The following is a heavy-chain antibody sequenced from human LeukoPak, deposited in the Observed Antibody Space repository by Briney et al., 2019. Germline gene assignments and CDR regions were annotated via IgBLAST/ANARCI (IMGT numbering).Heavy chain of an antibody. V-gene: IGHV3-23*01. D-gene: IGHD5-18*01. J-gene: IGHJ4*02. Sequence: GGSLRLSCAASGFTFSSYAMSWVRQAPGKGLEWVSAISGSGGSTYYADSAKGRFTISRDNSKNTLYLQMNSLRAEDTAVYYCASQLYTAMGPAGGFDYWGEGTLVTVSS. CDR2: ISGSGGST. CDR1: GFTFSSYA. CDR3: ASQLYTAMGPAGGFDY.